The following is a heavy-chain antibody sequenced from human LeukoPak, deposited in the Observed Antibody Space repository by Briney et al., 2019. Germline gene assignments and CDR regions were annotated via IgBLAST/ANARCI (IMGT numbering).Heavy chain of an antibody. J-gene: IGHJ5*02. CDR1: GYTFTGYY. Sequence: ASVKVSCKASGYTFTGYYMHWVRQAPGQGLEWMGWINPNSGGTNYAQKFQGRVTMTRDTSISTAYMELSRLRSDDTAVYYCARVWYYGLGSRWFDPWGQGTLVTVSS. V-gene: IGHV1-2*02. CDR3: ARVWYYGLGSRWFDP. CDR2: INPNSGGT. D-gene: IGHD3-10*01.